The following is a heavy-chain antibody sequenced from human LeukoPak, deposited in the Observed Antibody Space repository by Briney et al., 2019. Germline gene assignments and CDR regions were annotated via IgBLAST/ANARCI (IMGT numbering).Heavy chain of an antibody. J-gene: IGHJ3*02. CDR3: ARDAFDI. V-gene: IGHV4-59*01. CDR2: VSYSGLT. Sequence: PSETLSLTCTVSGGSISNYYWTWIRQTPGKGLECIGYVSYSGLTNYNPSLKSRVTVSVDTSKNQFSLKLTSVTPADTAVYYCARDAFDIWGQGTMVTVSS. CDR1: GGSISNYY.